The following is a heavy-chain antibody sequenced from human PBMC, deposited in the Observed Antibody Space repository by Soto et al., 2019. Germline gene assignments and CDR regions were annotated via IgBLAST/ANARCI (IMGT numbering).Heavy chain of an antibody. V-gene: IGHV1-2*04. J-gene: IGHJ6*02. D-gene: IGHD6-19*01. Sequence: RASVKVSCRASGYTFTGYYMHWVRQAPGQGLEWMGWINPNSGGTNYAQKFQGWVTMTRDTSISTAYMELSRLRSDDTAVYYCARGESIAVAGTVTLYYYYGMDVWGQGTTVTVS. CDR1: GYTFTGYY. CDR3: ARGESIAVAGTVTLYYYYGMDV. CDR2: INPNSGGT.